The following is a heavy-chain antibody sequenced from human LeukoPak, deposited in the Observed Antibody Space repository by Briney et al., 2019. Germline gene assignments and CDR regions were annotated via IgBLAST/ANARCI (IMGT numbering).Heavy chain of an antibody. D-gene: IGHD1-1*01. CDR3: ARTGTTGYYYYGMDV. CDR2: ISAYNGNT. V-gene: IGHV1-18*01. J-gene: IGHJ6*02. CDR1: GHTFTSYG. Sequence: ASVKVSCKASGHTFTSYGISWVRQAPGQGLEWMGWISAYNGNTNYAQKLQGRVTMTTDTSTSTAYMELRSLRSDDTAVYYCARTGTTGYYYYGMDVWGQGTTVTVSS.